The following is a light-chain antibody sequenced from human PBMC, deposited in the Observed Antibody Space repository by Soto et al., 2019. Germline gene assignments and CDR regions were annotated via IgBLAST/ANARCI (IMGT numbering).Light chain of an antibody. CDR2: AAS. J-gene: IGKJ1*01. Sequence: DIYVTQSPPSLSASVGDRITITCRASQRIGSHLNWYQHKPGKVPALLISAASSLESGVPSRFSGSGSGTDFTLTISSLQPEDFATYYCQQSYNKWTFGQGTKVEL. V-gene: IGKV1-39*01. CDR3: QQSYNKWT. CDR1: QRIGSH.